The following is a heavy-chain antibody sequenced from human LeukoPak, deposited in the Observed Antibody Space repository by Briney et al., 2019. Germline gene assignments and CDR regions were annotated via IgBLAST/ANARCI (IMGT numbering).Heavy chain of an antibody. Sequence: SQTLSLTCTVSGGSISSGSYYWSWIRQPAGKGLEWIGRIYTSGSTNYNPSLKSRVTMSVDTSKNQFSLKLSSVTAADTAVYYCARDKPFSDYWGQGTLVTVSS. CDR3: ARDKPFSDY. CDR2: IYTSGST. J-gene: IGHJ4*02. CDR1: GGSISSGSYY. V-gene: IGHV4-61*02.